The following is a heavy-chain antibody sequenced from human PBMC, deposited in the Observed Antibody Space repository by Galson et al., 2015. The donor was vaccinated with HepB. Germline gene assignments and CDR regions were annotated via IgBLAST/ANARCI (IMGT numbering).Heavy chain of an antibody. D-gene: IGHD1-14*01. CDR1: GYTFTSYY. CDR2: INPSGGST. V-gene: IGHV1-46*01. Sequence: SVKVSCKASGYTFTSYYMHWVRQAPGQGLEWMGIINPSGGSTSYAQKFQGRVTMTRDTSTSTVYMELSSLRSEDTAVYYCARAGLPYYYYYYYMDVWGKGTTVTVSS. CDR3: ARAGLPYYYYYYYMDV. J-gene: IGHJ6*03.